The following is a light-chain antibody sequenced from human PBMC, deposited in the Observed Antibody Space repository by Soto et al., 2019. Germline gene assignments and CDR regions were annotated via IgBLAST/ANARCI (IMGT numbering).Light chain of an antibody. J-gene: IGKJ5*01. Sequence: EIVMTQSPATLSVSPGGRATLSCRASQSISDTLAWYQQKPGQAPRLLIYGASTRATGFPARFSGSGSGTDFTLTISRLEPEDFAVYFCQQYGGSPAITFGQGTRLEIK. V-gene: IGKV3-15*01. CDR3: QQYGGSPAIT. CDR2: GAS. CDR1: QSISDT.